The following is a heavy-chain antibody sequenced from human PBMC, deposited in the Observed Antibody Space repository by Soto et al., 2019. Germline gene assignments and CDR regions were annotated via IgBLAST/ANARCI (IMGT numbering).Heavy chain of an antibody. CDR2: IYYSGST. CDR1: GGSVSSGSYY. J-gene: IGHJ6*02. D-gene: IGHD3-22*01. V-gene: IGHV4-61*01. CDR3: ARIYFDGSGYYYGDYYYGMDV. Sequence: SETLSLTCTVSGGSVSSGSYYWSWIRKPPGKGLEWIGHIYYSGSTNYNPSLKSRVTISVDTSKNQFSLKLSSVTAADTAVYYCARIYFDGSGYYYGDYYYGMDVWGQGTTVTVSS.